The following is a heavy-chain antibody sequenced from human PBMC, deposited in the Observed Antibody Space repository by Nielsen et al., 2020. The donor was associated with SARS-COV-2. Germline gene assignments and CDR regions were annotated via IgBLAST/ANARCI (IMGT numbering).Heavy chain of an antibody. J-gene: IGHJ6*02. CDR2: IKQDGSEK. CDR3: ARVTGDIVVVPAAREYYYYYYGMDV. D-gene: IGHD2-2*01. Sequence: GESLKISCAASGFTFSSYWMSWVRQAPGKGLEWVANIKQDGSEKYYVDSVKGRFTISRDNAKNSLYLQMNSLRAEDTAVYYCARVTGDIVVVPAAREYYYYYYGMDVWGQGTTVTVSS. V-gene: IGHV3-7*01. CDR1: GFTFSSYW.